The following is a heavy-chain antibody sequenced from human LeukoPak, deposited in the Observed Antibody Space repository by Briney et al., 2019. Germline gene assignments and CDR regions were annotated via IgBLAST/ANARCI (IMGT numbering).Heavy chain of an antibody. CDR3: ARSPTKRVTEDY. CDR1: GGSFTDYF. J-gene: IGHJ4*02. Sequence: SETLSLTCAVYGGSFTDYFWSWIRQPPGKGLEWIGEINHSGNTYYKPALKSRVTMSVDTSKNQFSLKLSSVTAADTAVYYCARSPTKRVTEDYWGQGILVTVSS. V-gene: IGHV4-34*01. D-gene: IGHD5-18*01. CDR2: INHSGNT.